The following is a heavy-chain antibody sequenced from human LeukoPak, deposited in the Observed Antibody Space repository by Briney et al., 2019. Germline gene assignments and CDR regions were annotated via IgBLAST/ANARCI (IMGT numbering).Heavy chain of an antibody. CDR2: ITRAGVT. J-gene: IGHJ5*02. Sequence: SETLSLICNVSGGSLSGYYWSWCRQSPGKALEGIGEITRAGVTYYKPSIASRVTISIDTSKNKVSLHVFSLTAADTALYYCARPVRYYFGPGKGARYSRCDPWGRGSLVIVSS. V-gene: IGHV4-34*01. D-gene: IGHD3-10*01. CDR3: ARPVRYYFGPGKGARYSRCDP. CDR1: GGSLSGYY.